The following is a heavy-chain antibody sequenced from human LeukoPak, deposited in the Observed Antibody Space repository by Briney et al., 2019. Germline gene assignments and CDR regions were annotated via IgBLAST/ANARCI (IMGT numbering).Heavy chain of an antibody. J-gene: IGHJ6*02. V-gene: IGHV6-1*01. CDR2: TYYRSKWNT. CDR1: GDTVSSNTAA. CDR3: TRQRSTSTYYYGMDV. Sequence: SQTLSLTCDISGDTVSSNTAAWNWIRQSPSRGLEWLGRTYYRSKWNTDYAVSVQNRITINPDTSKNQFSLQLKSATPEDTAVYYCTRQRSTSTYYYGMDVWGQGTTVTVSS. D-gene: IGHD6-6*01.